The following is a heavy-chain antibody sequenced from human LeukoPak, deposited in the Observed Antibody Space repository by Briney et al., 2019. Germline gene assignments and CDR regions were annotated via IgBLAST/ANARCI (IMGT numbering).Heavy chain of an antibody. J-gene: IGHJ3*02. CDR2: INPNSGGT. D-gene: IGHD5-12*01. CDR1: GYTFTGYY. CDR3: ARDMNIVALGAFDI. Sequence: ASVKVSCKASGYTFTGYYMHWVRQAPGQGLEWMGWINPNSGGTNYAQKFQGRATMTRDTSISTAYMELSRLRSDDTAVYYCARDMNIVALGAFDIWGQGTMVTVSS. V-gene: IGHV1-2*02.